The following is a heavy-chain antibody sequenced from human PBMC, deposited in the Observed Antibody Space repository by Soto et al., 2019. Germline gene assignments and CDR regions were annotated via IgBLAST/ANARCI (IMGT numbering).Heavy chain of an antibody. CDR2: IYYSGST. V-gene: IGHV4-39*01. CDR3: ASPGYCSGGSCYWGHYFDY. CDR1: GGSISSSSYY. Sequence: SETLSLTCTVSGGSISSSSYYWGWIRQPPGKGLEWIGSIYYSGSTYYNPSLKSRVTISVDTSKNQFSLKLSSVTAADTAVYYCASPGYCSGGSCYWGHYFDYWGQGTLVTVSS. J-gene: IGHJ4*02. D-gene: IGHD2-15*01.